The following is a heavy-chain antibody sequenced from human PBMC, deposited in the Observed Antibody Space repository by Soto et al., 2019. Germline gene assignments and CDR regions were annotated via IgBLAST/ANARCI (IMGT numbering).Heavy chain of an antibody. CDR3: ARLPIAVAPIDY. J-gene: IGHJ4*02. CDR2: IYYSGST. Sequence: SETLSLTCTVSGGSISSGGYYWSWIRQHPGKGLEWIGYIYYSGSTYYNPSLKSRVTISVDTSKNQFSLKLSSVTAADTAVYYCARLPIAVAPIDYWGQGTLVTVSS. D-gene: IGHD6-19*01. V-gene: IGHV4-31*03. CDR1: GGSISSGGYY.